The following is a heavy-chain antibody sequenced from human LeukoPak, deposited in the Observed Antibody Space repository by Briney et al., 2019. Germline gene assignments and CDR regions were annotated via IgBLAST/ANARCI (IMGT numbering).Heavy chain of an antibody. CDR3: AREKIEGQWLAKFDY. Sequence: ASVKVSCKASGYTFTSYAMHWVRQAPGQRLEWMGWINAGNGNTKYSQKFQGRVTITRDTSASTAYMELSSLRSEDTAVYYCAREKIEGQWLAKFDYWGQGTLVTVSS. CDR1: GYTFTSYA. D-gene: IGHD6-19*01. V-gene: IGHV1-3*01. J-gene: IGHJ4*02. CDR2: INAGNGNT.